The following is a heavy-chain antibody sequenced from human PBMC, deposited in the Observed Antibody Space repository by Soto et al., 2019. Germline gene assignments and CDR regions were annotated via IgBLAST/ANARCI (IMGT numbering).Heavy chain of an antibody. D-gene: IGHD2-15*01. CDR3: ARRPCSGDSCLQYYYYGWDV. V-gene: IGHV5-51*01. J-gene: IGHJ6*02. CDR1: GYSFTSHW. CDR2: VHPGDSDT. Sequence: GESLKISCKGSGYSFTSHWIGWVRQMPGKGLEWMGIVHPGDSDTRYSPSFQGQVTISADKSISTAYLQWNSLKASDSAMYYCARRPCSGDSCLQYYYYGWDVWGQGTTVTVSS.